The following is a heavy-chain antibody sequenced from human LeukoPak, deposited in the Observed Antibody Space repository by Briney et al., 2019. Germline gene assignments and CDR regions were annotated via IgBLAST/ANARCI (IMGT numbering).Heavy chain of an antibody. CDR1: GGSFSGYY. V-gene: IGHV4-34*01. CDR3: ARGGVYCSGGSCYVYDY. D-gene: IGHD2-15*01. Sequence: SETLSLTCAVYGGSFSGYYWSWIRQPPGKGLEWIGEINHSGSTNYNPSLKSRVTISVDTSKNQFSLKRSSVTAADTAVYYCARGGVYCSGGSCYVYDYWGQGTLVTVSS. J-gene: IGHJ4*02. CDR2: INHSGST.